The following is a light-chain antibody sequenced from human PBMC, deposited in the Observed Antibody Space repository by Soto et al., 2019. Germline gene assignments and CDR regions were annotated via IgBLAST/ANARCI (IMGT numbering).Light chain of an antibody. Sequence: DIQMTQSPSSLSASVGDRVTITCRASQSISTNLNWYQHKPGKAPNLQIYAASTLQSGVPSRFSGSGSGTDFTLTISSLQPEDFAVYYCQQNYVTPLTFGQGTTVEIK. J-gene: IGKJ1*01. CDR1: QSISTN. V-gene: IGKV1-39*01. CDR2: AAS. CDR3: QQNYVTPLT.